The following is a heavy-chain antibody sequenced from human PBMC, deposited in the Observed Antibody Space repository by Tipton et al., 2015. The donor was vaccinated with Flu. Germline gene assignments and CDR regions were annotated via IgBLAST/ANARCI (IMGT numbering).Heavy chain of an antibody. V-gene: IGHV3-33*08. CDR1: GDSIGSRYF. CDR2: IWFDGSKK. CDR3: IRGRNQLTGDSIPEY. J-gene: IGHJ4*02. D-gene: IGHD7-27*01. Sequence: LSLTCSVSGDSIGSRYFWAWIRQPPGKGLEWVAVIWFDGSKKFYADSVKGRFALTRDNSKNTVYLQMNNLRAEDSALYFCIRGRNQLTGDSIPEYWGQGNLVTVSS.